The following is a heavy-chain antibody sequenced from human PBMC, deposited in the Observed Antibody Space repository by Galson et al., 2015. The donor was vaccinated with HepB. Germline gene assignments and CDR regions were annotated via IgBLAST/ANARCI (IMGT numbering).Heavy chain of an antibody. V-gene: IGHV2-70*11. D-gene: IGHD6-19*01. CDR3: ARTWGIAVADSDAFDI. J-gene: IGHJ3*02. Sequence: PALVKPTQTLTLTCTFSGFSLSTSGMCVSWIRQPPGKALEWLARIDWDDDKYYSTSLKTRLTISKDTSKNQVVLTVTNMDPVDTATYYCARTWGIAVADSDAFDIWGQGTMVTVSS. CDR1: GFSLSTSGMC. CDR2: IDWDDDK.